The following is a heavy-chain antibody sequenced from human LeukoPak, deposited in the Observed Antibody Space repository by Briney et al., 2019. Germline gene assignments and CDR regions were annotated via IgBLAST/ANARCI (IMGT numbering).Heavy chain of an antibody. CDR2: IKQDGSEK. Sequence: GGSLRLSCAATGFTFSSYWMSWVRQAPGKGLEWVANIKQDGSEKYYVDSVKGRFTISRDNAKNSLYLQMNSLRAEDTAVYYCARAVVRYPFDYWGQGTLVTVSS. CDR1: GFTFSSYW. V-gene: IGHV3-7*01. J-gene: IGHJ4*02. D-gene: IGHD2-15*01. CDR3: ARAVVRYPFDY.